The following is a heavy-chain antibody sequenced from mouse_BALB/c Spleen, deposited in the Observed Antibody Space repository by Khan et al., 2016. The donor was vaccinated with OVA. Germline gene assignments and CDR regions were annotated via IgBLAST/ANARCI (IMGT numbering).Heavy chain of an antibody. CDR3: AKDPPYYAMDY. J-gene: IGHJ4*01. V-gene: IGHV2-6-5*01. CDR2: IWAGGSK. CDR1: GFSLTDYA. Sequence: QVTLKESGPGLVAPSQSLSITCTVSGFSLTDYAVSWIRQPPGKGLEWLGVIWAGGSKYYNLALKSRLSISKDNSKSQVFLKMNSLQTDDTAMYYCAKDPPYYAMDYWGQGTSVTVSS.